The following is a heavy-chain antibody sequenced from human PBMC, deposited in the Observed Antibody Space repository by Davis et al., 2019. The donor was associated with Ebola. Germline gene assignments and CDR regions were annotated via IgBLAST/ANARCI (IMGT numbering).Heavy chain of an antibody. CDR1: GGSISSGGYS. V-gene: IGHV4-30-2*01. D-gene: IGHD3-10*02. CDR2: IYHSGST. Sequence: SETLSLTCAVSGGSISSGGYSWSWIRQPPGKGLEWIGYIYHSGSTNYNPSLKSRVTISVDTSKNQFSLKLSSVTAADTAVYYCARARYYYGRGRLDPWGQGTLVTVSS. J-gene: IGHJ5*02. CDR3: ARARYYYGRGRLDP.